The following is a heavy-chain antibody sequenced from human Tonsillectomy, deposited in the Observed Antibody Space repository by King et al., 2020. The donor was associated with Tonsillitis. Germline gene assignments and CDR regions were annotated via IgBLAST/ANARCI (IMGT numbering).Heavy chain of an antibody. V-gene: IGHV3-48*04. Sequence: VQLVESGGGLVQPGGSLRLSCAASVFNFNNYGMNWVRQAPGKGLEWISYIRNNSNTIYYADSVKGRFTISRDNAENSLFLQMNSLRAEDTAIYYCARDTSFDWYFDLWGRGTLVTVSS. J-gene: IGHJ2*01. CDR1: VFNFNNYG. CDR3: ARDTSFDWYFDL. CDR2: IRNNSNTI.